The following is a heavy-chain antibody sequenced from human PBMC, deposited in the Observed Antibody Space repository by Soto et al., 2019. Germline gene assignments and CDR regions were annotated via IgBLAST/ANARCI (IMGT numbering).Heavy chain of an antibody. J-gene: IGHJ4*02. Sequence: EVQLVESGGGLIQPGGSLRLSCVVSGFTVSSTNYMSWVRQAPGKGLEWVSVIYPGDTTFYADSVKGRFTISRDKSKNTLYLQMNSLSAEDTAVYYCHGYGHWGQATLVTVSS. CDR1: GFTVSSTNY. CDR2: IYPGDTT. D-gene: IGHD5-12*01. V-gene: IGHV3-53*01. CDR3: HGYGH.